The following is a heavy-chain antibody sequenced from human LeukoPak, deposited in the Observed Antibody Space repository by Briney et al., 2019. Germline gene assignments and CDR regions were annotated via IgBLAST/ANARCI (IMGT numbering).Heavy chain of an antibody. CDR3: ANGRELLRIDY. CDR1: GFTFSSYG. CDR2: ISGRGGST. V-gene: IGHV3-23*01. D-gene: IGHD1-26*01. Sequence: AGGSLRLSCAASGFTFSSYGMSWVRQAPGKGLEWVSAISGRGGSTYYADSVKGRFTISRDNSKNTLYLQMNSLRAEDTAVYYCANGRELLRIDYWGQGTLVTVSS. J-gene: IGHJ4*02.